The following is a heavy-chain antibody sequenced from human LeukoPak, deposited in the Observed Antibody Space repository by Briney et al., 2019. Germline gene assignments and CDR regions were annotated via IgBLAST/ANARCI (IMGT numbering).Heavy chain of an antibody. CDR1: GYSFTSYC. V-gene: IGHV5-51*01. CDR3: ARWELTVGRPNWCDP. CDR2: YFPCGSDT. J-gene: IGHJ5*02. Sequence: GESPKTFRCSFGYSFTSYCYGWGRQRPGKGLEWMGIYFPCGSDTRYSPSLQGQVTISADKSNNPAYLKWSKLKASDTAMFFCARWELTVGRPNWCDPWGQGTLVTVSS. D-gene: IGHD1-7*01.